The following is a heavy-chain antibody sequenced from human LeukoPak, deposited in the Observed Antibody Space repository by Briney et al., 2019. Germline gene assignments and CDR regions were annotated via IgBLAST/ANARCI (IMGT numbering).Heavy chain of an antibody. D-gene: IGHD3-3*01. V-gene: IGHV1-69*13. CDR1: GYTFTSYD. CDR2: IIPIFGTA. J-gene: IGHJ6*02. CDR3: ARGYDFWSGYQSSYYYGMDV. Sequence: SVKVSCKASGYTFTSYDINWVRQAPGQGLEWMGGIIPIFGTANYAQKFQGRVTITADESTSTAYMELSSLRSEDTAVYYCARGYDFWSGYQSSYYYGMDVWGQGTTVTVSS.